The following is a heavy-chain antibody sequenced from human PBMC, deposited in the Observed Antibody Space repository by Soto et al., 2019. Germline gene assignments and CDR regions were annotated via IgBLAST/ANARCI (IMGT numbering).Heavy chain of an antibody. Sequence: QGQLVQSGAEVKKPASSVKVSCKASGGTFSSYAISWVRQAPGQGLEWMGGIIPIFGTANYAQKFQGRVTITADECTRTAYMELSSLRSEDTAVCYCARDALGAETNHYYGMDVWGQGTTVTVSS. D-gene: IGHD1-1*01. CDR3: ARDALGAETNHYYGMDV. J-gene: IGHJ6*02. CDR1: GGTFSSYA. CDR2: IIPIFGTA. V-gene: IGHV1-69*01.